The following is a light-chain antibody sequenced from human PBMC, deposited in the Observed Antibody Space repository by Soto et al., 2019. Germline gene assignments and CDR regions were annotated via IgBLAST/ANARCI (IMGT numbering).Light chain of an antibody. J-gene: IGLJ3*02. CDR1: SSDVGGYNY. CDR2: EVS. CDR3: SSYAGSNHNWV. Sequence: QSALTQPPSASGSPVQSVTISCTGTSSDVGGYNYVSWYQQHPGKAPKLMIYEVSKRPSGVPDSFSGSKSGNTASLTVYGLQAEDEADYYCSSYAGSNHNWVFGGGTKLTVL. V-gene: IGLV2-8*01.